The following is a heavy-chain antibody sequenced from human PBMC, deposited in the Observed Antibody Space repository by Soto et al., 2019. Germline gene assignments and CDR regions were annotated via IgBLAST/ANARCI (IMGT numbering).Heavy chain of an antibody. CDR1: GCTFSSYA. V-gene: IGHV3-30-3*01. Sequence: GGSLRLSCAASGCTFSSYAMHWVRQAPGKGLEWVAVISYDGSNKYYADSVKGRFTISRDNSKNTLYLQMNSLRAEDTAVYYCARAGLLVDGFEPLLDYWGQGT. J-gene: IGHJ4*02. CDR2: ISYDGSNK. CDR3: ARAGLLVDGFEPLLDY. D-gene: IGHD5-12*01.